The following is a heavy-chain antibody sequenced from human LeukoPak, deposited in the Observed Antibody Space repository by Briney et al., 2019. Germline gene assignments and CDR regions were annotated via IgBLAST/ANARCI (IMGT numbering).Heavy chain of an antibody. Sequence: GGSLRLSCAASGFTFXSXXXXXVXXXPGXXLXWXAIISYDGSKKYYADSVQGRFTISRDNSKNTLYLQMNSLRAEDTAVYYCAKDLGGGSGCYDLWGRGTLVTVSS. CDR2: ISYDGSKK. V-gene: IGHV3-30*18. CDR1: GFTFXSXX. D-gene: IGHD6-19*01. J-gene: IGHJ2*01. CDR3: AKDLGGGSGCYDL.